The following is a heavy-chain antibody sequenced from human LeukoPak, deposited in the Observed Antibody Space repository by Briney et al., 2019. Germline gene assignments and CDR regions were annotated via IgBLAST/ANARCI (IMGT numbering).Heavy chain of an antibody. CDR1: GFTFSSYA. V-gene: IGHV3-23*01. CDR3: AKGGPSRITIFGVVITGAFDI. Sequence: GGSLRLSCAASGFTFSSYAMSWVRQAPGKGLEWVSAISGSGGSTYYADSVKGRFTISRDNSKNTLYLRMNSLRAEDTAVYYCAKGGPSRITIFGVVITGAFDIWGQGTMVTVSS. D-gene: IGHD3-3*01. CDR2: ISGSGGST. J-gene: IGHJ3*02.